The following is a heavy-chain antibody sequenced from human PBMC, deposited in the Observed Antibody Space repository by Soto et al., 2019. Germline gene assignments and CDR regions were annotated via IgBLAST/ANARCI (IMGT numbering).Heavy chain of an antibody. CDR2: IYHSGGT. D-gene: IGHD2-2*01. J-gene: IGHJ6*02. CDR3: ARLNTERVSYCSSTSCPDYYYGMDV. V-gene: IGHV4-4*02. CDR1: GGSISSSNW. Sequence: PSETVSLTCAVSGGSISSSNWWSWVRQPPGKGLEWIGEIYHSGGTNYNPSLKSRVTISVDKSKNQFSLKLSSVTAADTAVYYCARLNTERVSYCSSTSCPDYYYGMDVWGQGTTVTVSS.